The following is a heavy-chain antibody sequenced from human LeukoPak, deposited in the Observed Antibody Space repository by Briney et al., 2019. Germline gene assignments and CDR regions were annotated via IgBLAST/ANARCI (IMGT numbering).Heavy chain of an antibody. CDR3: ARGRRRVTVTTVFDY. Sequence: PSETLSLTCAVYGGSFSGYYWSWIRQPPGKGLEWIGEINHSGSTNYNPSLKSRVTISVDTSKNQFSLKLSSVTAADTAVYYCARGRRRVTVTTVFDYWGQGTLVTVSS. V-gene: IGHV4-34*01. CDR2: INHSGST. J-gene: IGHJ4*02. CDR1: GGSFSGYY. D-gene: IGHD4-17*01.